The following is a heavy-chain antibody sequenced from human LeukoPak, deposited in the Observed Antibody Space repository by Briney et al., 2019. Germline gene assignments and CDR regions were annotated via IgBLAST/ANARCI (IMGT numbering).Heavy chain of an antibody. CDR3: ARGRDEYKGGNY. V-gene: IGHV4-59*12. J-gene: IGHJ4*02. CDR2: IYHSGST. CDR1: GGSISSYC. Sequence: SETLSLTCTVSGGSISSYCWSWIRQPPGKGLEWIGSIYHSGSTYYNPSLKSRVTISVDTSKNQFSLKLSSVTAADTAVYYCARGRDEYKGGNYWGQGTLVTVSS. D-gene: IGHD5-24*01.